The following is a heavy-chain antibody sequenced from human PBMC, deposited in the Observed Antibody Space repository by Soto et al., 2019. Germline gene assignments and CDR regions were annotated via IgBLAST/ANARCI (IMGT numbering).Heavy chain of an antibody. J-gene: IGHJ4*02. D-gene: IGHD4-17*01. CDR2: VYYTGTT. CDR3: ARDTVLTGMFDF. V-gene: IGHV4-59*01. Sequence: SETLSLTCTVSGGSIGSYHWSWVRQPPGKGLEWIASVYYTGTTNYNPSLGSRVTISIDAPGNRFSMELTSVTAADTAIYYCARDTVLTGMFDFWGQGTLVTVSS. CDR1: GGSIGSYH.